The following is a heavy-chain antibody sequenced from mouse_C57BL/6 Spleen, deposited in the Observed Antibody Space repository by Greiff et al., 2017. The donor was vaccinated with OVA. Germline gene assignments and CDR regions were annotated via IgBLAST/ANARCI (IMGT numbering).Heavy chain of an antibody. V-gene: IGHV1-64*01. CDR1: GYTFTSYW. D-gene: IGHD3-2*02. Sequence: VQLQQPGAELVKPGASVKLSCKASGYTFTSYWMHWVKQRPGQGLEWIGMIHPNSGSTKYNEKFKSKATLTVDKSSSTAYMQISSLTSEDSAVYYCAGSSGYSAMDYWGQGTSVTVSS. CDR2: IHPNSGST. CDR3: AGSSGYSAMDY. J-gene: IGHJ4*01.